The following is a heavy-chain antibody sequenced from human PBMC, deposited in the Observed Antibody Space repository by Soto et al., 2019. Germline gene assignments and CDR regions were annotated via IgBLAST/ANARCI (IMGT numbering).Heavy chain of an antibody. D-gene: IGHD2-21*01. J-gene: IGHJ4*02. CDR2: VYYTWWT. Sequence: SETLSLTSTISGDAVISRSHCCVCIRQGPGKRLGWIVSVYYTWWTFYSPSLNSRVTLSVDTSKSLYVLNLISVTAADTAVYFRARHPRILVPRQRDYYFVVWGPGGLHTASS. V-gene: IGHV4-39*01. CDR3: ARHPRILVPRQRDYYFVV. CDR1: GDAVISRSHC.